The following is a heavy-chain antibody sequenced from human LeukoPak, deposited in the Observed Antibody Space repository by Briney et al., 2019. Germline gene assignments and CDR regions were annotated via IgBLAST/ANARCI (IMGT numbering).Heavy chain of an antibody. Sequence: ASVKVSCKASGYTFTSYGISWVRQAPGQGLEWMGWISAYSGNTNYAQKLQGRVIMTTDTSTSTAYMELRSLRSDDTAVYYCARDGDSGSSRTDAFDIWGQGTMVTVSS. CDR1: GYTFTSYG. V-gene: IGHV1-18*01. CDR3: ARDGDSGSSRTDAFDI. J-gene: IGHJ3*02. CDR2: ISAYSGNT. D-gene: IGHD1-26*01.